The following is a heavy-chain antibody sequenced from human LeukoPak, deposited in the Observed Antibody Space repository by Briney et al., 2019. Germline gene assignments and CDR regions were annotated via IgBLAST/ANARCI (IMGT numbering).Heavy chain of an antibody. CDR2: INAGNGNT. J-gene: IGHJ5*02. V-gene: IGHV1-3*01. D-gene: IGHD3-10*01. Sequence: ASVKVSCKASGYTFTNYAMHWVRQAPGQTLEWMGWINAGNGNTKYSQKFQDRVTLSGDTSANTAYMEVSSLTSEDTAMYYCASGPDYYDSGSYLPSWGQGTLVTVSS. CDR3: ASGPDYYDSGSYLPS. CDR1: GYTFTNYA.